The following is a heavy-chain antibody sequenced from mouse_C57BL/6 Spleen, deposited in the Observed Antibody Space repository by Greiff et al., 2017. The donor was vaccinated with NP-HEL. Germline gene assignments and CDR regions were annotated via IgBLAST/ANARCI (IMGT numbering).Heavy chain of an antibody. J-gene: IGHJ2*01. V-gene: IGHV1-72*01. D-gene: IGHD1-1*01. CDR1: GYTFTSYW. CDR2: IDPNSGGT. Sequence: VQLQQSGAELVKPGASVKLSCKASGYTFTSYWMHWVKQRPGRGLEWIGRIDPNSGGTKYNEKFKSKATLTVDKPSSTAYMQLSSLTSEDSAVYYCARGTTVVATFPDYWGQGTTLTVSS. CDR3: ARGTTVVATFPDY.